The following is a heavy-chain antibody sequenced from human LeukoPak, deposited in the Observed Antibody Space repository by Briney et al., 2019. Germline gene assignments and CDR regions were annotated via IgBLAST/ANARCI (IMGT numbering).Heavy chain of an antibody. CDR1: GDSVPSKNGA. D-gene: IGHD6-19*01. J-gene: IGHJ4*02. Sequence: SQTLSLTCVVSGDSVPSKNGAWNWIRQSPSRGHESLVRTYYRSKWYNDYAESMEGRMTISQDTSKNQYSLHLNSVTPDDTAVYYCARDFGTTGWHTFDYWGQGTLVTVSS. V-gene: IGHV6-1*01. CDR2: TYYRSKWYN. CDR3: ARDFGTTGWHTFDY.